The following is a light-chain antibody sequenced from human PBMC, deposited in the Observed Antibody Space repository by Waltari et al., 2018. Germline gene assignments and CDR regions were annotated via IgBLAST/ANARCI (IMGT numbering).Light chain of an antibody. J-gene: IGKJ1*01. CDR1: QGVSSY. CDR2: SAA. CDR3: QQRSDWPRT. Sequence: EIVLTQSPATLSLSPGERATLSCRASQGVSSYLAWYQQRPGQAPSLLIYSAANRATGSPARFSSSGSGTDFTLTISSLEPEDFAVYYCQQRSDWPRTFGQGTNVEIK. V-gene: IGKV3-11*01.